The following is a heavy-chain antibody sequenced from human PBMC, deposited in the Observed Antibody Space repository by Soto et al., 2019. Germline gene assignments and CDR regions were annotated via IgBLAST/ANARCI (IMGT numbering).Heavy chain of an antibody. CDR3: ARDEGYSYGSKGYYYYGMDV. Sequence: PSETLSLTCTVSGGSISSYYWSWIRQPPGKGLEWIGYIYYSGSTNYNPSLKSRVTISVDTSKNQFSLKLSSVTAADTAVYYCARDEGYSYGSKGYYYYGMDVWGQGTTVTVS. CDR2: IYYSGST. CDR1: GGSISSYY. J-gene: IGHJ6*02. D-gene: IGHD5-18*01. V-gene: IGHV4-59*01.